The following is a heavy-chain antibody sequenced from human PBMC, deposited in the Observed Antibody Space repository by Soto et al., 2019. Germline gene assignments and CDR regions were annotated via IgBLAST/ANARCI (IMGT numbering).Heavy chain of an antibody. CDR2: ISDSGDST. CDR1: GFTFSSYG. CDR3: APASPTRAFDF. J-gene: IGHJ3*01. Sequence: GGSLRLSCAASGFTFSSYGMHWVRQAPGAGLDWVSIISDSGDSTYYADSVKGRFTISRDNSKNTLYLQMNSLRAEDSAVYYCAPASPTRAFDFWGQGTVVTVSS. V-gene: IGHV3-23*01.